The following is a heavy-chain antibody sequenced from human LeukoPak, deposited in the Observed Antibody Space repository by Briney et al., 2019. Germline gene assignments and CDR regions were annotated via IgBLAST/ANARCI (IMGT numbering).Heavy chain of an antibody. V-gene: IGHV3-21*04. J-gene: IGHJ4*02. CDR2: ISSSSSYI. D-gene: IGHD3-22*01. CDR1: GFTFSSYS. Sequence: GGSLRLSCAASGFTFSSYSMNWVRQAPGKGLEWVSSISSSSSYIYYADSVKGRFTISRDNAKNSLYLQMNSLRAEDTAVYYCAKDPGMIVVVMTLVDWGQGTLVTVSS. CDR3: AKDPGMIVVVMTLVD.